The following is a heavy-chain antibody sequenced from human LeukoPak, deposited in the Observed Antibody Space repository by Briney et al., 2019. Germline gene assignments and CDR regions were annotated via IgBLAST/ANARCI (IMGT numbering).Heavy chain of an antibody. J-gene: IGHJ4*02. V-gene: IGHV3-7*01. CDR3: VRDFDY. Sequence: GGSLRLSCAAPGLTITTHWMAWVRQAPEKGLEWVATIEQDGTKEYYVDSVKGRFTISRDNAKNSLYLQMNSLRADDTAVYYCVRDFDYWGQGTLVTVSS. CDR1: GLTITTHW. CDR2: IEQDGTKE.